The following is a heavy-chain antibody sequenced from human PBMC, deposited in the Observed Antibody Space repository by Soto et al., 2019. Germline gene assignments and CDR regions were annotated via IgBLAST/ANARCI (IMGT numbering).Heavy chain of an antibody. D-gene: IGHD1-1*01. CDR1: GFTISNNY. Sequence: EVQLVESGGGLVQPGGSLRLSCAASGFTISNNYMRWVRQAPGKGLEWVSLIYSGGATYYADSVKGRFTISRDNSKNTLYIQMNSLRAEDMAVYYCARDGTYNWVGGQGILVTVSS. J-gene: IGHJ4*02. CDR3: ARDGTYNWV. V-gene: IGHV3-66*01. CDR2: IYSGGAT.